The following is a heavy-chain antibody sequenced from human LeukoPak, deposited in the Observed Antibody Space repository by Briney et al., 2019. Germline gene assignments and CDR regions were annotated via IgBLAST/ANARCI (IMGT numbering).Heavy chain of an antibody. J-gene: IGHJ4*02. CDR3: AKMSIAAAGREPFDY. CDR2: ISYDGSNK. Sequence: PGGSLRLSCAASGFTFSSYGKHWVRQAPGKGLEWVAVISYDGSNKYYADSVKGRFTISRDNSKNTLYLQMNSLRAEDTAVYYCAKMSIAAAGREPFDYWGQGTLVTVSS. D-gene: IGHD6-13*01. V-gene: IGHV3-30*18. CDR1: GFTFSSYG.